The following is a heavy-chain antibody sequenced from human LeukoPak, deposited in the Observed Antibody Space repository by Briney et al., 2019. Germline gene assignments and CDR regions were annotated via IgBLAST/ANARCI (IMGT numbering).Heavy chain of an antibody. J-gene: IGHJ4*02. D-gene: IGHD5-24*01. CDR3: AREAVGYNRLDY. Sequence: SETLSLTCTVSGGSVNSGNYYWSWIRQPPGQGLEWIGYIYYSGSTNYNPSFKSRVTISLDTSKSQFSLRLSSVTAADTAVYYCAREAVGYNRLDYCGQGTLVTVSS. CDR2: IYYSGST. V-gene: IGHV4-61*01. CDR1: GGSVNSGNYY.